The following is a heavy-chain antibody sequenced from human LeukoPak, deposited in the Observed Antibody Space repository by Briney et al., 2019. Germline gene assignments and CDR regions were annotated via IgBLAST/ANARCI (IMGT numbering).Heavy chain of an antibody. CDR2: VYISGDT. CDR1: GASVTTSY. J-gene: IGHJ4*02. D-gene: IGHD2-21*01. CDR3: ARLIAEVGRGTNYFDT. V-gene: IGHV4-4*07. Sequence: SETLSLTCTVSGASVTTSYWSWIRQSAGKGLEWIGRVYISGDTKYNPSLMGRVFMSLDVSKGQFSLSLRSVTAADTAVYFCARLIAEVGRGTNYFDTWGQGTPVTASS.